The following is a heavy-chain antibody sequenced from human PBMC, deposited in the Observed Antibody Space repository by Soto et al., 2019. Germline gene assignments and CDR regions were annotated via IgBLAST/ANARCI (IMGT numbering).Heavy chain of an antibody. D-gene: IGHD5-12*01. CDR1: GGTFNNYA. Sequence: QVQLVQSGAVVKKPGSSVKVSCKASGGTFNNYAISWVRQAPGQGLAWMGGIIPIIGTADYAHKFQGRLAISADESTGTTFMELSSLRSEDTALYYCARGGVDVVATSAFDYWGQGTLVTVSS. CDR2: IIPIIGTA. CDR3: ARGGVDVVATSAFDY. V-gene: IGHV1-69*01. J-gene: IGHJ4*02.